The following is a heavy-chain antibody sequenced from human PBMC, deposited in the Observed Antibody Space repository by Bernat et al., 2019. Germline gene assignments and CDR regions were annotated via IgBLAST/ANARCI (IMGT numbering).Heavy chain of an antibody. Sequence: QVQLVQSGAEVKKPGASVKVSCKASGYTFTSYAMHWVRQDPGQRLEWMGWINAGNGNTKYSQKFQGRVTITRDTSASTAYMELSSLRSEDTAVYYCARDPQLLFFDYWGQGTLVTVSS. CDR1: GYTFTSYA. CDR2: INAGNGNT. V-gene: IGHV1-3*01. D-gene: IGHD2-2*01. CDR3: ARDPQLLFFDY. J-gene: IGHJ4*02.